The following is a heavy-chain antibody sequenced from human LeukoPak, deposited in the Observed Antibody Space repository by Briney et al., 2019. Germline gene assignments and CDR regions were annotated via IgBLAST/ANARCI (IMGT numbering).Heavy chain of an antibody. CDR2: ISSSSSYI. V-gene: IGHV3-21*01. J-gene: IGHJ4*02. CDR3: AAFTRYCSGGSCLGY. CDR1: GFTFSSYS. D-gene: IGHD2-15*01. Sequence: GGSLRLSCAASGFTFSSYSMNWVRQAPGKGLEWVSSISSSSSYIYYADSVKGRFTISRDNAKNSLYLQMNSLRAEGTAVYYCAAFTRYCSGGSCLGYWGRGTLVTVSS.